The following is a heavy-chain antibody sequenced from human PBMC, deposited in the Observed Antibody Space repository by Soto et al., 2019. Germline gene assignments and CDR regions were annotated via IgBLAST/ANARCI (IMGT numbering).Heavy chain of an antibody. CDR3: ARATGTLRSRNCDY. CDR2: IYHTGST. V-gene: IGHV4-31*03. J-gene: IGHJ4*02. Sequence: TLSLACSVAGGSISTVGHYWTWIRQPPGKGLEWIGSIYHTGSTYYSKSLRSRLTMSVDTSKSQFSLRLSSVTAAGTAVYYCARATGTLRSRNCDYWGQGSLVTVSS. CDR1: GGSISTVGHY. D-gene: IGHD1-1*01.